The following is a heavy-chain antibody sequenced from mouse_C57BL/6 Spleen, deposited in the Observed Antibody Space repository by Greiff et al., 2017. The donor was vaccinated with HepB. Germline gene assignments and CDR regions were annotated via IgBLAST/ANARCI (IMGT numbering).Heavy chain of an antibody. CDR3: ARPYGSSYYYAMDY. D-gene: IGHD1-1*01. CDR1: GYSFTGYF. J-gene: IGHJ4*01. V-gene: IGHV1-20*01. Sequence: EVQRVESGPELVKPGDSVKISCKASGYSFTGYFMNWVMQSHGKSLEWIGRINPYNGDTFYNQKFKGKATLTVDKSSSTAHMELRSLTSEDSAVYYCARPYGSSYYYAMDYWDQGTSVTVSS. CDR2: INPYNGDT.